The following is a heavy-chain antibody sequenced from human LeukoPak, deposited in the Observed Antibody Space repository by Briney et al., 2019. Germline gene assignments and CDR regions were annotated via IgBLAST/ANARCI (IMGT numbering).Heavy chain of an antibody. CDR2: INHSGST. D-gene: IGHD2-15*01. CDR1: GFTFSSYS. J-gene: IGHJ3*02. CDR3: ARGLSLYCSGGSCYMHAFDI. V-gene: IGHV4-34*01. Sequence: GSLRLSCAASGFTFSSYSMNWVRQPPGKGLEWIGEINHSGSTNYNPSLKSRVTISVDTSKNQFSLKLSSVTAADTAVYYCARGLSLYCSGGSCYMHAFDIWGQGTMVTVSS.